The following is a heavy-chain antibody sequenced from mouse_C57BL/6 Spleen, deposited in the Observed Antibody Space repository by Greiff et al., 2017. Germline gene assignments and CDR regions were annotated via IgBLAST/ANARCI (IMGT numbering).Heavy chain of an antibody. CDR2: ISSGSSTI. V-gene: IGHV5-17*01. J-gene: IGHJ4*01. CDR1: GFTFSDYG. Sequence: EVKLVESGGGLVKPGGSLKLSCAASGFTFSDYGMHWVRQAPEKGLEWVAYISSGSSTIYYADTVKGRFTISRDNAKNTLFLQMTSLRSEDTAMYYCARAQLRLRYAMDYWGQGTSVTVSS. CDR3: ARAQLRLRYAMDY. D-gene: IGHD3-2*02.